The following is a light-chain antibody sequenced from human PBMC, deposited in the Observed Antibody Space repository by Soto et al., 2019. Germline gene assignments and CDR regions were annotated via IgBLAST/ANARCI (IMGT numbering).Light chain of an antibody. V-gene: IGLV1-51*02. J-gene: IGLJ2*01. CDR1: SSNIGNNY. CDR3: GTWDSSLSAVV. Sequence: QSVLTQPPSVSAAPGQKVTISCSGSSSNIGNNYVSWYQQLPGTAPKLLIYENNKRPSGIPDRFSGSESGTSATLGITGLQAGDEDDYYCGTWDSSLSAVVFGGGTKLTVL. CDR2: ENN.